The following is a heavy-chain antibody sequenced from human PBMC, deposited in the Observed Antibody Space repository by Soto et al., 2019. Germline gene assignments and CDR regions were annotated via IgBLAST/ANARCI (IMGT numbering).Heavy chain of an antibody. CDR3: ARDRWATVEYFQH. J-gene: IGHJ1*01. CDR2: IWYDGSNK. D-gene: IGHD1-26*01. Sequence: GGSLRLSCAASGFTFSSYGMHWVRQAPGKGLEWVAVIWYDGSNKYYADSVKGRFTISRDNSKNTLYLQMNSLRAEDTAVYYCARDRWATVEYFQHWGQGTLVTVSS. CDR1: GFTFSSYG. V-gene: IGHV3-33*01.